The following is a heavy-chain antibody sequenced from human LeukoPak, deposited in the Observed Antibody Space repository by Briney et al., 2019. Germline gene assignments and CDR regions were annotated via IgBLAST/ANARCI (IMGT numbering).Heavy chain of an antibody. V-gene: IGHV3-11*03. Sequence: GGSLRLSCVASGFTFSDYSMSWIRQAPGKGLEWISYISDSSSYTSYADSVKGRFTISRDNAKNSLYLQMNSLRADDTAVYFCSRCQYNSSPDYWGQGTLVTVSS. CDR2: ISDSSSYT. CDR1: GFTFSDYS. D-gene: IGHD6-13*01. CDR3: SRCQYNSSPDY. J-gene: IGHJ4*02.